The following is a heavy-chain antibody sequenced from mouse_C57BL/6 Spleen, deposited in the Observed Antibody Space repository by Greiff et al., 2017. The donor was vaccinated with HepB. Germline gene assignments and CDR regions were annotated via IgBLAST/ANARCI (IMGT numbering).Heavy chain of an antibody. J-gene: IGHJ3*01. D-gene: IGHD2-5*01. Sequence: EVQRVESGPELVKPGASVKISCKASGYSFTGYYMNWVKQSPEKSLEWIGEINPSTGGTTYNQKFKAKATLTVDKSSSTAYMQLKSLTSEDSAVYYCARPYYSNPAWFAYWGQGTLVTVSA. CDR2: INPSTGGT. CDR3: ARPYYSNPAWFAY. CDR1: GYSFTGYY. V-gene: IGHV1-42*01.